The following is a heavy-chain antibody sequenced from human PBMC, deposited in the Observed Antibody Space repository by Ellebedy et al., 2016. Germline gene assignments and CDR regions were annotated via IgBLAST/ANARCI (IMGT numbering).Heavy chain of an antibody. CDR1: GYSFTTHW. Sequence: GGSLRLSCKGSGYSFTTHWIGWVRQMPGKGLEWVGIMFPGDPDTRYSPSLQGQVTISADKSIRTAYLQWSSLKASDSAMYYCVVGTSMVTFDYWGQGTQVTVST. J-gene: IGHJ4*02. CDR2: MFPGDPDT. V-gene: IGHV5-51*01. D-gene: IGHD5-18*01. CDR3: VVGTSMVTFDY.